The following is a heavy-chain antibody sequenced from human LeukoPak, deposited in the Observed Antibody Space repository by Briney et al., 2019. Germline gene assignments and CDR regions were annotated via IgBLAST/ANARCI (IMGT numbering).Heavy chain of an antibody. CDR1: GFTFSDFY. CDR3: ARDPPNYFWSGRYAFDL. J-gene: IGHJ3*01. Sequence: GGSLRLSCAASGFTFSDFYMTWIRQAPGKGLEWLSYIDGSSRTIYYADSVKGRFTISRDNAKNSIYLQMNSLRVEDTALYYCARDPPNYFWSGRYAFDLWGQGTKVTVSS. V-gene: IGHV3-11*01. CDR2: IDGSSRTI. D-gene: IGHD3-3*01.